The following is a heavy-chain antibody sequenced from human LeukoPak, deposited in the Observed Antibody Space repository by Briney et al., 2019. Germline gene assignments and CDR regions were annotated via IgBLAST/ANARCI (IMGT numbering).Heavy chain of an antibody. CDR1: GFTLSSYW. V-gene: IGHV3-74*01. Sequence: GGSLRLSCAASGFTLSSYWMHWVRQAPGEGLVGVSRINSDGSSISYADSVKGRFTISRDNAKNTLYLQMNSLRAEDTAVYYCARAGSSGWDYWGQGTLVTVSS. J-gene: IGHJ4*02. CDR2: INSDGSSI. D-gene: IGHD6-19*01. CDR3: ARAGSSGWDY.